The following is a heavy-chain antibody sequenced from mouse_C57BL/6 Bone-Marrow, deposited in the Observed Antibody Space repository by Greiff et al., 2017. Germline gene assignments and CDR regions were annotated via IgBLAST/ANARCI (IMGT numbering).Heavy chain of an antibody. CDR2: GQGLEWIG. CDR3: SEDSAVYYCAWGLLRYPFAY. V-gene: IGHV1-87*01. Sequence: QVQLKQSGPELARPWASVKISCQAFYTFSRRVHFAIRDTNYWMQWVKQRPGQGLEWIGAIYPGNGGTSYNQKFKGQAPLSVDISSRPAYMQLSSLTSEDSAVYYCAWGLLRYPFAYWGQGTLVTVSA. CDR1: YTFSRRVH. J-gene: IGHJ3*01. D-gene: IGHD1-1*01.